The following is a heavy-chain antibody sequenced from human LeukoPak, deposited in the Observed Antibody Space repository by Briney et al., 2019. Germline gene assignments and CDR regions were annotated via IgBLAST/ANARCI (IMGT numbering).Heavy chain of an antibody. CDR3: AKDPQWLGPYYFDY. CDR2: ISYDGSNK. J-gene: IGHJ4*02. D-gene: IGHD6-19*01. V-gene: IGHV3-30*18. Sequence: GGSLRLSCAASGFTFSSYGMHWVRQAPGKGLEWVAVISYDGSNKYYADSVKGRFTISRDNSKNTLYLQMISLRAEDTAVYYCAKDPQWLGPYYFDYWGQGTLVTVSS. CDR1: GFTFSSYG.